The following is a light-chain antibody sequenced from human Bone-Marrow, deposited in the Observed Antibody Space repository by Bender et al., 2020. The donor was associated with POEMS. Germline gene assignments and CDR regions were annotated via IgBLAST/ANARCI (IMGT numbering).Light chain of an antibody. J-gene: IGLJ3*02. CDR2: ANR. CDR3: AAWDDSLSGHWV. V-gene: IGLV1-44*01. CDR1: SSNIGSNT. Sequence: QSVLTQPPSASGTPGQRVVMSCSGSSSNIGSNTVNWYQQVPGAAPKLLIYANRQRLSGVPDRFSGSKSGTSASLVISGLQSEDEADYYCAAWDDSLSGHWVLGGGTKLTVL.